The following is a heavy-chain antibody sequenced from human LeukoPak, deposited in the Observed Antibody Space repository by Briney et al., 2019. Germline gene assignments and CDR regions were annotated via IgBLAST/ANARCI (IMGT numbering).Heavy chain of an antibody. CDR2: ITGTGGR. CDR1: GFTLTNHG. V-gene: IGHV3-23*01. CDR3: AKDYCRDGNCPFPFLDS. D-gene: IGHD2-15*01. Sequence: PGGSLRLSCAVSGFTLTNHGVSWVRQAPGKGLEWVSIITGTGGRYYGDSVKGRFILSGDNSKNTVYMQMSSLRAEDTATYYCAKDYCRDGNCPFPFLDSWGQGTLVTVSS. J-gene: IGHJ4*02.